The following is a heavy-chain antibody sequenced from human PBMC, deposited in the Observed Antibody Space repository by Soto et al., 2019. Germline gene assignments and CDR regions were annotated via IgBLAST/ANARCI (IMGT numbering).Heavy chain of an antibody. V-gene: IGHV4-30-4*01. CDR2: IYYSGST. CDR3: ARESSIAARDY. J-gene: IGHJ4*02. D-gene: IGHD6-6*01. Sequence: PSETLSLTCTVYGGSISSGDYYWSWIRQPPGKGLEWIGYIYYSGSTYYNPSLKSRVTISVDTSKNQFSLKLSSVTAADTAVYYCARESSIAARDYWGQGTLVTVSS. CDR1: GGSISSGDYY.